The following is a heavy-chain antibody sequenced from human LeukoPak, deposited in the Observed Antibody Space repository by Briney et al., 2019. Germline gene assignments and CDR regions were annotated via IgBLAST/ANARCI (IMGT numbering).Heavy chain of an antibody. J-gene: IGHJ4*02. Sequence: PSETLSLTCTVSGGSIRSYYWCWIRQPPGKGLEWIGYIYYSGSTNYNPSLKSRVTISVDTSKNQFSLKLSSVTAADTAVYYCAREGRDDSSGYYPDYWGQGTLVTVSS. CDR3: AREGRDDSSGYYPDY. D-gene: IGHD3-22*01. V-gene: IGHV4-59*13. CDR1: GGSIRSYY. CDR2: IYYSGST.